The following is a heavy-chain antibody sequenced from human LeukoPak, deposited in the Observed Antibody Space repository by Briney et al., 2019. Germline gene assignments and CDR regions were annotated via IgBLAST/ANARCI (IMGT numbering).Heavy chain of an antibody. CDR2: TYYRSKWYN. V-gene: IGHV6-1*01. CDR1: GNSVSGNTAA. CDR3: ARAEGSGSYYA. D-gene: IGHD3-10*01. Sequence: SQTLSLTCAISGNSVSGNTAACNWIRQSPSRGLEWLGRTYYRSKWYNDYAVSVKGRITINPDTSKNQFSLQLNSVTPEDTAVYDCARAEGSGSYYAWGPGTLVTVSS. J-gene: IGHJ4*02.